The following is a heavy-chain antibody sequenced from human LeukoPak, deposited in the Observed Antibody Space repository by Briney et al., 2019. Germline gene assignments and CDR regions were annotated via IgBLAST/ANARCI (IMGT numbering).Heavy chain of an antibody. J-gene: IGHJ4*02. CDR1: GFTFSSYA. V-gene: IGHV3-23*01. Sequence: GGSLRLSCAASGFTFSSYAMSWVRQAPGKGLEWVSGISGSGLTAYYAESVKGRFTISRENSKNTLYLQMKGLSAEDTAVYYCAKPYYDDSSAYYSGSYYFDYWGQGTLVTVSP. CDR3: AKPYYDDSSAYYSGSYYFDY. D-gene: IGHD3-22*01. CDR2: ISGSGLTA.